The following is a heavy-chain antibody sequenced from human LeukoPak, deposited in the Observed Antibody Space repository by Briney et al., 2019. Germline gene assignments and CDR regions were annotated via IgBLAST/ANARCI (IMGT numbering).Heavy chain of an antibody. CDR3: ARDRGSPNLNWFDP. D-gene: IGHD1-26*01. CDR2: ISSSSSTI. CDR1: GFTFSSYS. Sequence: GGSLRLSCAASGFTFSSYSMNWVRQAQGKGLGWVSYISSSSSTIYYADSVKGRFTISRDNAKNSLYLQMNSLRAEDTAVYYCARDRGSPNLNWFDPWGQGTLVTVSS. J-gene: IGHJ5*02. V-gene: IGHV3-48*01.